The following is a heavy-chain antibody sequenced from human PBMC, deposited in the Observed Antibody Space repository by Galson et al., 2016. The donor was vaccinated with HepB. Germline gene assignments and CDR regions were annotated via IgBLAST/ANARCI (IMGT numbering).Heavy chain of an antibody. J-gene: IGHJ6*04. V-gene: IGHV3-21*01. CDR3: ARDQSAAARNGGMDV. CDR1: GFTFNYD. CDR2: INHISSHI. Sequence: SLRLSCAGSGFTFNYDMNWVRQAPGRGLEWVPYINHISSHIYYAAAVRGRFTVSRDNAKNSLFLEMNSLTAEDTALYFCARDQSAAARNGGMDVWGAGTMVTVSS. D-gene: IGHD6-13*01.